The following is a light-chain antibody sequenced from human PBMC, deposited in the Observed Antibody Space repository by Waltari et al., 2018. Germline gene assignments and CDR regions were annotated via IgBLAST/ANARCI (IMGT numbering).Light chain of an antibody. V-gene: IGKV1-39*01. CDR2: TAS. J-gene: IGKJ3*01. CDR1: QSISSY. CDR3: QQSYSIPFT. Sequence: DVQMTQSPSSLSASVGDRVTITCRASQSISSYLNWYQQKPGKAPKLLIYTASRLQSGVPSRFSGSGSGTDFTLTISSLQPEDFATYYCQQSYSIPFTFGPGIKVDI.